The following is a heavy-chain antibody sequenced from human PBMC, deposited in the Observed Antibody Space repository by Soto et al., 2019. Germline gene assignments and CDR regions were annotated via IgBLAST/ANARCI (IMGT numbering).Heavy chain of an antibody. CDR3: AKDRVDYARGWFDP. CDR2: ITGSGGST. V-gene: IGHV3-23*01. CDR1: GLTINSYA. D-gene: IGHD2-2*01. Sequence: GGPQRHHCAASGLTINSYAMSWVRKTPGKGLQWISAITGSGGSTHYADSVKGRSTISRDNSKNALYLQMNSLRAEDTAVYYCAKDRVDYARGWFDPWGQGTLVTVSS. J-gene: IGHJ5*02.